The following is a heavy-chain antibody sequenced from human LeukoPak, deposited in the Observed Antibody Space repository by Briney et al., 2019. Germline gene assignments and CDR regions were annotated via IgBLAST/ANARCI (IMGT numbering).Heavy chain of an antibody. Sequence: APVKVSCKASGYTFTSYYMHWVRQAPGQGLEWMGIINPSGGSTSYAQKFQGRVTMTRDTSTSTVYMELSSLRSEDTAVYYCATGGVYNWNDPIFDYWGQGTLVTVSS. CDR3: ATGGVYNWNDPIFDY. CDR2: INPSGGST. J-gene: IGHJ4*02. V-gene: IGHV1-46*01. D-gene: IGHD1-1*01. CDR1: GYTFTSYY.